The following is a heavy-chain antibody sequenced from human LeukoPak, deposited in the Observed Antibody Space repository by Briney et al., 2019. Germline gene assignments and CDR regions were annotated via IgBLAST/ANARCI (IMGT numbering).Heavy chain of an antibody. CDR1: GLTFSSYA. V-gene: IGHV3-23*01. Sequence: GGSLRLSCAASGLTFSSYAMSWVRQAPGKGVEWVSAISGSGGSRYYADSVKARFTIPRDNSRNTMYLQMNSLRAEDTAVYYCASPYDILTGNLYDMGISGKRTTVTVSS. CDR3: ASPYDILTGNLYDMGI. CDR2: ISGSGGSR. D-gene: IGHD3-9*01. J-gene: IGHJ6*03.